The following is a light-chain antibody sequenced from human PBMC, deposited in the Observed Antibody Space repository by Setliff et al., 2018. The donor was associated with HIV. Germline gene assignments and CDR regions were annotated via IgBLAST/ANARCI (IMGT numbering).Light chain of an antibody. Sequence: QSALAQPASVSGSPGQSITISCTGTSSDVGSYNLVSWYQQHPGKAPKLMIYEGSKRPSGVSNHFSGSKSGNTASLTISGLQAEDEADYYCCSYAGSSTFEWVFGGGTKVTVL. CDR1: SSDVGSYNL. CDR3: CSYAGSSTFEWV. CDR2: EGS. V-gene: IGLV2-23*03. J-gene: IGLJ3*02.